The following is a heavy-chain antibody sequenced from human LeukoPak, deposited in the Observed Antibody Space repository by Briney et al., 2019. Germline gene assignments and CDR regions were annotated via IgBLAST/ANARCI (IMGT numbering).Heavy chain of an antibody. CDR3: ARRSGSSFFDY. D-gene: IGHD3-10*01. CDR2: IDPHSGDT. CDR1: GYTFTGYY. J-gene: IGHJ4*02. Sequence: GASVKASCKASGYTFTGYYMHWVRQAPGQGLEYMGWIDPHSGDTNYAQKFQGRVTVTRDTSISTAFMEVKRLRSDDTAVYFCARRSGSSFFDYWGQGTLVTVSS. V-gene: IGHV1-2*02.